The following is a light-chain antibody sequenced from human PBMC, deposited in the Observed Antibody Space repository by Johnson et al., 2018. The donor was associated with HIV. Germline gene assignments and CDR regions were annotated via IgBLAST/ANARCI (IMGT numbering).Light chain of an antibody. Sequence: QSVLTQPPSVSAAPGQKVTISCSGSSSNIGNNYVSWYQQLPGTAPKLLIYDNNTRPSGIPDRFSGSKSGTSATLGITGLQTGEEADYYCGTWDSSLSAGVFGTGTKVTVL. V-gene: IGLV1-51*01. CDR3: GTWDSSLSAGV. CDR2: DNN. CDR1: SSNIGNNY. J-gene: IGLJ1*01.